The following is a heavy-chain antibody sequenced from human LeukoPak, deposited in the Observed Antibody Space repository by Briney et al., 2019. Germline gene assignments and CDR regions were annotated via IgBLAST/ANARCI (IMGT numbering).Heavy chain of an antibody. CDR2: INSDGSST. D-gene: IGHD3-3*01. CDR1: GFTFSIFW. CDR3: ATGQLWSSYYYDY. V-gene: IGHV3-74*01. J-gene: IGHJ4*02. Sequence: GGSLSFSCAASGFTFSIFWRHWVRQAQGKGRLWFSRINSDGSSTSYADSVKGRFTISRNNAENTLYLQMNSLRAEDTAVYFCATGQLWSSYYYDYWGQGTLVTVSS.